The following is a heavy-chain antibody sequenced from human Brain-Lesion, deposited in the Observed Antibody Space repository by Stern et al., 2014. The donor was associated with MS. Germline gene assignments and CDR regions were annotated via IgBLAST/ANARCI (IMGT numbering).Heavy chain of an antibody. CDR1: GGSITSSSYY. D-gene: IGHD1-26*01. J-gene: IGHJ4*02. CDR3: VRPDIMGTIWN. Sequence: QVQLQESGPGLVKPSETLSLTCTVSGGSITSSSYYWGWIRQPPGRGLEYIGTVYYTGSTFYDPSLQSRVTISVDTSKNPGALKLTSVTAADTAVYYCVRPDIMGTIWNWGQGTLVTVSS. CDR2: VYYTGST. V-gene: IGHV4-39*01.